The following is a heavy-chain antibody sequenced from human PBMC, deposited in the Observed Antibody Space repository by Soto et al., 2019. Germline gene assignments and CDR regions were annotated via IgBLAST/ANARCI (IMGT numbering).Heavy chain of an antibody. CDR2: ISACNGNT. Sequence: ASVKVSCKASGYTFTSYGISWVRQAPGQGLEWMGWISACNGNTNYAQKLQGRVTMTTDTSTSTAYMELRSLRSDDTAVYYCARDYYGSGSYYRCLGYWGQGTRVTVSS. V-gene: IGHV1-18*01. D-gene: IGHD3-10*01. J-gene: IGHJ4*02. CDR3: ARDYYGSGSYYRCLGY. CDR1: GYTFTSYG.